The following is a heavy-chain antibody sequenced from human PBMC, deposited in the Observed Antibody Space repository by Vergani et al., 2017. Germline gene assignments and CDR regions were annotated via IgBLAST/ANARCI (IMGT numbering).Heavy chain of an antibody. CDR2: ISSSSSYI. CDR1: GFTFSSYS. V-gene: IGHV3-21*01. J-gene: IGHJ6*02. D-gene: IGHD2-15*01. CDR3: ARVGGYCSGGSCYSAGIYYYYGMDV. Sequence: EVQLVESGGGLVKPGGSLRLSCAASGFTFSSYSMNWVRQAPGKGLEWVSSISSSSSYIYYADSVKGRFTISRDKAKNSLYLQMNSLRAEDTSVYYCARVGGYCSGGSCYSAGIYYYYGMDVWGQGTTVTVSS.